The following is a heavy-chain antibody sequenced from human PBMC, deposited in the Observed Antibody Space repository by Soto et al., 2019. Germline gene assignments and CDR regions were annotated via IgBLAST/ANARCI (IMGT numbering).Heavy chain of an antibody. D-gene: IGHD3-22*01. CDR3: TTDRDDSSGYYYIVDY. CDR1: GFTFSNAW. V-gene: IGHV3-15*01. CDR2: IKSKTDGGTT. Sequence: PGGSLRLSCAASGFTFSNAWMSWVRQAPGKGLEWVGRIKSKTDGGTTDYAAPVKGRFTISRDDSKNTLYLQMNSLKTEDTAVYYCTTDRDDSSGYYYIVDYWGQGTLVTVSS. J-gene: IGHJ4*02.